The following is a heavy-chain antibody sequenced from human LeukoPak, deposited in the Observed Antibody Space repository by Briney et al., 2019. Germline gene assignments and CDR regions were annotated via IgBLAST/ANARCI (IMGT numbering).Heavy chain of an antibody. CDR3: AREAIITMVRGDPGMDV. Sequence: GGSLRLSCAASGFTFSSYWMSWVRQAPGKGLEWVANIKQDGSEKYYVDSVNGRFTISRDNAKNSLYLQMNSLRAEDTAVYYCAREAIITMVRGDPGMDVWGQGTTVTVSS. D-gene: IGHD3-10*01. CDR1: GFTFSSYW. CDR2: IKQDGSEK. J-gene: IGHJ6*02. V-gene: IGHV3-7*01.